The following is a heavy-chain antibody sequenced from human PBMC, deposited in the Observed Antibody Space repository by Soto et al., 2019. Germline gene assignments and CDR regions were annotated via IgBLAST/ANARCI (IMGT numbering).Heavy chain of an antibody. V-gene: IGHV1-18*04. CDR1: GYTFTSYG. Sequence: SVTAACEAAGYTFTSYGIGWLRQANRQGLEWMGWISAYNGNTNYAQKLQGRVTMTTDTSTSTAYMELRSLRSDDTAVYYCARDNYYDFGSGYPRAYYYSVMAFLVQGTTV. D-gene: IGHD3-3*01. J-gene: IGHJ6*02. CDR2: ISAYNGNT. CDR3: ARDNYYDFGSGYPRAYYYSVMAF.